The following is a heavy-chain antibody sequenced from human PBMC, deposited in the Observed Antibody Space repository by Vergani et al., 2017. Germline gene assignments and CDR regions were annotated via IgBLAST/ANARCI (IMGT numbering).Heavy chain of an antibody. J-gene: IGHJ5*01. V-gene: IGHV3-74*01. CDR1: GFSFSGSW. Sequence: EVQLVESGGGLIHPGGSLRLSCEGSGFSFSGSWMHWVRQSPEKGLVWVSRIKSDGSITNYADSVKGRFTISRDNAKNTLYLEMNSLRGDDTAIYYCVRARCSGPCFMSNLFDSWGQGTLVTVSS. CDR2: IKSDGSIT. D-gene: IGHD5-12*01. CDR3: VRARCSGPCFMSNLFDS.